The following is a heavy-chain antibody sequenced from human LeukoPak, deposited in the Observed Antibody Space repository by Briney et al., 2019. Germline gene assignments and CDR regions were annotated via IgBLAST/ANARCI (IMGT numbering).Heavy chain of an antibody. V-gene: IGHV4-39*01. J-gene: IGHJ5*02. D-gene: IGHD3-22*01. CDR2: IYYSGST. Sequence: SETLSLTCTISGGSISSSSYYWGWIRQPPGKGLEWIGSIYYSGSTYYNPSLKSRVTISVDTSKNQFSLKLSSVTAADTAVYYCARSTYYYDSSGYYYWFDPWGQGTLVTVSS. CDR3: ARSTYYYDSSGYYYWFDP. CDR1: GGSISSSSYY.